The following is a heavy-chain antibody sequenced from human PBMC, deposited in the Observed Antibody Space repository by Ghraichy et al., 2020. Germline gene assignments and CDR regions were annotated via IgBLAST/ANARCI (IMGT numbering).Heavy chain of an antibody. V-gene: IGHV1-2*06. CDR1: GYTFTGYY. CDR3: AREGSTVTTHWFDP. Sequence: ASVKVSCKASGYTFTGYYMHWVRQAPGQGLEWMGRINPNSGGTNYAQKFQGRVTMTRDTSISTAYMELSRLRSDDTAVYYCAREGSTVTTHWFDPWGQGTLVTVSS. D-gene: IGHD4-11*01. J-gene: IGHJ5*02. CDR2: INPNSGGT.